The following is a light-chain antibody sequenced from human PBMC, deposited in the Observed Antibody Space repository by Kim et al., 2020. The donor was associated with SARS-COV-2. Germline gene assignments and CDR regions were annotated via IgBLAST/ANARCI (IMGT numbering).Light chain of an antibody. J-gene: IGLJ2*01. CDR2: GNN. Sequence: RVTISCTGSSSNIGAGYDVHWYQQLPGTAPKLLIYGNNNRPSGVPDRFSVSRSGTSASLAITGLQAEDEADYFCQSSDSSLSTVVFGGGTKLTVL. CDR3: QSSDSSLSTVV. V-gene: IGLV1-40*01. CDR1: SSNIGAGYD.